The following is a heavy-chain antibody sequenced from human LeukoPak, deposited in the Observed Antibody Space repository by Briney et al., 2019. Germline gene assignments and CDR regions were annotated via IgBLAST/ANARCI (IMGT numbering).Heavy chain of an antibody. Sequence: GESLKISCKGSGYRFTSYWIGWVRQMPGKGLEWLGIINPGDSDTRYSPSIQGQVTISADKSISTANLQWSSLKASDTAMYYCARRIGSGWYDYWGQGTLVTVSS. CDR3: ARRIGSGWYDY. CDR2: INPGDSDT. D-gene: IGHD6-19*01. V-gene: IGHV5-51*01. CDR1: GYRFTSYW. J-gene: IGHJ4*02.